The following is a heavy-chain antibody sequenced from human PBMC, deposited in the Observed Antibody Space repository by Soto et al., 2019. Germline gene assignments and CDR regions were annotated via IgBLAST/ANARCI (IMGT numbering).Heavy chain of an antibody. CDR1: GYTFTGYY. J-gene: IGHJ6*02. V-gene: IGHV1-2*04. CDR2: INPNSGGT. Sequence: ASVKVSCKASGYTFTGYYMHWVRQAPGQGLEWMGWINPNSGGTNYAQKFQGWVTMTRDTSISTAYMELSRLRSDDTAVYYCARDQVLLWFGELSDYYGMDVWGQGTTVTVSS. D-gene: IGHD3-10*01. CDR3: ARDQVLLWFGELSDYYGMDV.